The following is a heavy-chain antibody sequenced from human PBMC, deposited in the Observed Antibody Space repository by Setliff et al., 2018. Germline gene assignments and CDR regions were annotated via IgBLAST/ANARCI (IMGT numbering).Heavy chain of an antibody. Sequence: SETLSLTCAVSGYSITGGYYWGWIRQPPGKGLEWIGSIYHSGSTYYNPSLKSRVTMSIDTSKNQFSLKLNSVTAADMAVYYCAREQWLDPPGYYYMDVWAKGTTVTVSS. D-gene: IGHD6-19*01. CDR1: GYSITGGYY. CDR3: AREQWLDPPGYYYMDV. CDR2: IYHSGST. J-gene: IGHJ6*03. V-gene: IGHV4-38-2*02.